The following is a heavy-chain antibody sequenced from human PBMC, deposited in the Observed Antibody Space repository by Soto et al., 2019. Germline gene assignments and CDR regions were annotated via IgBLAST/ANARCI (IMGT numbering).Heavy chain of an antibody. CDR2: IYYSGST. Sequence: NPSETLSLTCTVSGGSISSSSYYWGWIRQPPGKGLEWIGSIYYSGSTYYNPSLKSRVTISVDTSKNQFSLKLSSVTAADTAVYYCARRVVAYFDLWGRGTLVTV. D-gene: IGHD2-21*01. J-gene: IGHJ2*01. CDR3: ARRVVAYFDL. CDR1: GGSISSSSYY. V-gene: IGHV4-39*01.